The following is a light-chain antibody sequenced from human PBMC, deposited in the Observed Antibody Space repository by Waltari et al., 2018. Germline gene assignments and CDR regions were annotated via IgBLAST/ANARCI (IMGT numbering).Light chain of an antibody. CDR2: SNG. CDR3: VAWDDTLSGMV. J-gene: IGLJ3*02. Sequence: QSVLTQPPSASGTPGHRVTISCSGSSSNIGGNIVNWYRQVPGTAPKLLIHSNGLRPSGVPDRFSGSKSGTSASLAISGLQSEDEADYYCVAWDDTLSGMVFGGGTKLTVL. CDR1: SSNIGGNI. V-gene: IGLV1-44*01.